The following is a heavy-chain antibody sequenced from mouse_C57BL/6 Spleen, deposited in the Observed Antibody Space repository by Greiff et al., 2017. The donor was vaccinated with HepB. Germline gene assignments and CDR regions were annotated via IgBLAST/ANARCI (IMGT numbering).Heavy chain of an antibody. CDR2: IYPRSGNT. D-gene: IGHD3-2*02. J-gene: IGHJ3*01. V-gene: IGHV1-81*01. CDR3: ARSDSSGYPFAY. Sequence: QVQLQQSGAELARPGASVKLSCKASGYTFTSYGISWVKQRTGQGLEWIGEIYPRSGNTYYNEKFKGKATLTVDKSSSTAYMELRSLTSEDSAVYFCARSDSSGYPFAYWGQGTLVTVSA. CDR1: GYTFTSYG.